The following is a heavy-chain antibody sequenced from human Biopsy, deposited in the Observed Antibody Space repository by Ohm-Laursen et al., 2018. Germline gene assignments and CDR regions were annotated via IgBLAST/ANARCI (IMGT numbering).Heavy chain of an antibody. V-gene: IGHV1-2*02. CDR2: ISPKSGGT. CDR3: AERTGNSLGF. J-gene: IGHJ4*02. CDR1: GFSFTGYY. D-gene: IGHD1-1*01. Sequence: SVKVSCKASGFSFTGYYIHWVRQAPGQGLEWMGWISPKSGGTNYAQKFQGNITMTKNTSMSTAYMEMSRLRSDDTAVYYCAERTGNSLGFWGQGTLVTVSS.